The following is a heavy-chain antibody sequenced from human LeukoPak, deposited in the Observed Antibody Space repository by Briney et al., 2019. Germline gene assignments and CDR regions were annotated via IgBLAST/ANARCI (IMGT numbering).Heavy chain of an antibody. J-gene: IGHJ4*02. V-gene: IGHV3-21*01. D-gene: IGHD3-10*01. CDR2: ISSSSSYI. CDR1: GFTFSSYS. CDR3: ARDGGGSGSYSWDY. Sequence: GGSLRLSCAASGFTFSSYSMNWVRQAPGKGLEWVSSISSSSSYIYYADSVKGRFTISRDNAKNSLYLQMNSLRAEDTAVYYCARDGGGSGSYSWDYWGQGTLVTVSS.